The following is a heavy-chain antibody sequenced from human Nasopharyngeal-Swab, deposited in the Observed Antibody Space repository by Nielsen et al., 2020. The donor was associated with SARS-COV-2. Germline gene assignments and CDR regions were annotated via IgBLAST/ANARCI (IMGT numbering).Heavy chain of an antibody. J-gene: IGHJ6*02. Sequence: WIRQPSGKGLEWIGYIYYSGSTNYNPSLKSRVTISVDTSKNQFSLKLSSVTAADTAVYYCAREGPAIWFGEYETSKSGMDVWGQGTTVTVSS. D-gene: IGHD3-10*01. CDR2: IYYSGST. CDR3: AREGPAIWFGEYETSKSGMDV. V-gene: IGHV4-59*01.